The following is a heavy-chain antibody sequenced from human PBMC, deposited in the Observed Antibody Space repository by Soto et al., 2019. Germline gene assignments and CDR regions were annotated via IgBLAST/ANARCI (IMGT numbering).Heavy chain of an antibody. J-gene: IGHJ4*02. V-gene: IGHV3-74*01. Sequence: EVHLVESGGGLVQPGASLRLSCAASGFTFSSYWMHWVRQVPGKGLVWVSRINSDGSSTSYAGSVKGRFTISRDNAKNTLYLRMNSLRAGDTAVYYCVRTSLVVAAATREDYWGQGTLVTLSS. CDR1: GFTFSSYW. D-gene: IGHD2-15*01. CDR2: INSDGSST. CDR3: VRTSLVVAAATREDY.